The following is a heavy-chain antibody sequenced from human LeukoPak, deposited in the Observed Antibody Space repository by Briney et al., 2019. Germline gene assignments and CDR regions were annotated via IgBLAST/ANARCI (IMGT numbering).Heavy chain of an antibody. CDR3: AREGREGYNYPALDF. V-gene: IGHV3-7*05. D-gene: IGHD5-24*01. CDR2: MKHDGIEK. CDR1: GFSFGSYW. Sequence: GGSLRLSFVASGFSFGSYWMAWVRQAPGKGLEWVANMKHDGIEKYHVDSVKGRFTISRDNTKNSLYLHMSSLRVEVTAVYYCAREGREGYNYPALDFWGQGILVTVSS. J-gene: IGHJ4*02.